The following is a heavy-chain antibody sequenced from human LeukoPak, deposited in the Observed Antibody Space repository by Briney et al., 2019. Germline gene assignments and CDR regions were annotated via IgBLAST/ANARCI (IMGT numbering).Heavy chain of an antibody. CDR2: INSDGSST. J-gene: IGHJ4*02. Sequence: GGSLRLSCAASGFTFSSYWMHWVRQAPGKGLVWVSRINSDGSSTSYADSVKGRFIISRDNSKNTLYLQMNSLRAEDTAVYYCATSTLILRLIFDYWGQGTLVTVSS. CDR3: ATSTLILRLIFDY. CDR1: GFTFSSYW. V-gene: IGHV3-74*01. D-gene: IGHD4-17*01.